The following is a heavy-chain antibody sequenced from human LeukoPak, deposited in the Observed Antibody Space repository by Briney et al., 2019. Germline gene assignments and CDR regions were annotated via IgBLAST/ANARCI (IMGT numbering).Heavy chain of an antibody. Sequence: SETLSLTCTVSGGSISSYYWNWIRQAPGKALEWIGHIHNNGDSAYNFSLKSRVTISMDTSKNQFSLKLSSVTAADTAVYYCGRWGYFDSGNYFVVDYWGQGTVVTVSS. D-gene: IGHD3-22*01. CDR3: GRWGYFDSGNYFVVDY. CDR1: GGSISSYY. J-gene: IGHJ4*02. CDR2: IHNNGDS. V-gene: IGHV4-59*01.